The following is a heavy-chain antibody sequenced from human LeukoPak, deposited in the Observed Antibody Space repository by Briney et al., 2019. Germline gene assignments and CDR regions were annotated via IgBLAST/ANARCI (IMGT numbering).Heavy chain of an antibody. D-gene: IGHD3-22*01. J-gene: IGHJ4*02. CDR1: GFTFSSYS. Sequence: GGSLRLSCAASGFTFSSYSMNWVRQAPGKGLEWVSYISSSSSTIYYADSVKGRFTISRDNAKNSLYLQMNSLRAEDTAVYYCARGGSYYYDSSGPLDYWGQGTLVTVSS. V-gene: IGHV3-48*04. CDR2: ISSSSSTI. CDR3: ARGGSYYYDSSGPLDY.